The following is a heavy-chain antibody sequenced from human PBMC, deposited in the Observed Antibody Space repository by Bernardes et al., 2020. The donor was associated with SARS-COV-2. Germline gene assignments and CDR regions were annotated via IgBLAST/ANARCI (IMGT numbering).Heavy chain of an antibody. D-gene: IGHD4-17*01. J-gene: IGHJ4*02. Sequence: GGSLRLSCAASGFTFTSYWMHWVRQAPGKGLVWVSRISTDGSITNYADSVKGRFTISRDNAKNTLYLQMNSLRANDTAVYYCAKMPGWTTVPGYWGKGSLVTVSS. CDR3: AKMPGWTTVPGY. CDR1: GFTFTSYW. V-gene: IGHV3-74*01. CDR2: ISTDGSIT.